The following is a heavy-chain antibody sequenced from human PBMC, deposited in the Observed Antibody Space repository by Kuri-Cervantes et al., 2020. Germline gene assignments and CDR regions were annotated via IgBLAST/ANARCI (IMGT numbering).Heavy chain of an antibody. CDR3: SKGARGSGRSQLVERYDY. D-gene: IGHD6-13*01. Sequence: GESLKISCAASGFTFDDYAMHWVRQAPGKGLEWVSGISGSGGSTYYADSVKGRFTISRDNSKNTLYLQMNSLRAEDTAVYYCSKGARGSGRSQLVERYDYWGQGTLVTVSS. CDR2: ISGSGGST. J-gene: IGHJ4*02. V-gene: IGHV3-23*01. CDR1: GFTFDDYA.